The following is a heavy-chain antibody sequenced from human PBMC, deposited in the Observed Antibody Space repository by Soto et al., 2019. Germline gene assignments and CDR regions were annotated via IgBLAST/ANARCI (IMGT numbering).Heavy chain of an antibody. CDR2: ISAYNGNT. CDR1: GYTFTSYG. V-gene: IGHV1-18*04. Sequence: ASVKVSCKASGYTFTSYGISWVRQAPGQGLEWMGWISAYNGNTNYAQKLQGRVTMTTDTSTSTAYMELRSLRSDDTAVYYCARGTDYTQIASYHYGMDVWGQGTSVTVSS. J-gene: IGHJ6*02. D-gene: IGHD4-4*01. CDR3: ARGTDYTQIASYHYGMDV.